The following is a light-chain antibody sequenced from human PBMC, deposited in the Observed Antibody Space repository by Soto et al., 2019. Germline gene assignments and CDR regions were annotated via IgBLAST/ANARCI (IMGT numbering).Light chain of an antibody. CDR3: QHYDRWPPFT. V-gene: IGKV3-15*01. CDR1: QRLTDT. CDR2: RAS. Sequence: EIVLTQFPATVSVSPGETVTLSCRASQRLTDTLAWYQQKPGQAPRLLLYRASTRATGIPARFSGSGSGTEFTLSISSLQSEDYSIYVCQHYDRWPPFTFGPGTKVNVK. J-gene: IGKJ3*01.